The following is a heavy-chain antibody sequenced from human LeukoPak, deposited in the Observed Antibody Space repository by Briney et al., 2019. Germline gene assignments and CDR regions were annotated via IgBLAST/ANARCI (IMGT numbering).Heavy chain of an antibody. J-gene: IGHJ6*02. CDR3: ARARYGSGTYYYYYYGMDV. D-gene: IGHD3-10*01. CDR1: GGSISSYY. V-gene: IGHV4-59*01. Sequence: SETLSLTCTVSGGSISSYYWSWIRQPPGKGLEWIGYIYYSGSTNYNPSLKSRVTISVDTSKNQFSLKLRYVTAADTAVYYCARARYGSGTYYYYYYGMDVWGQGTTVTVSS. CDR2: IYYSGST.